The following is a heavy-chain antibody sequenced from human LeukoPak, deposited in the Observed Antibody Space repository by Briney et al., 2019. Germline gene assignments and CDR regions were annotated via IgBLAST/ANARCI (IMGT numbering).Heavy chain of an antibody. CDR3: AKEEPYSSPYYFDY. Sequence: GGSLRLSCSASGFSLSDYAMSWVRQAPGKGLEWVSAISGSGGSTYYADSVKGRFTISRDNSKNTLYLQMNSLRAEDTAVYYCAKEEPYSSPYYFDYWGQGTLVTVSS. V-gene: IGHV3-23*01. D-gene: IGHD6-19*01. J-gene: IGHJ4*02. CDR2: ISGSGGST. CDR1: GFSLSDYA.